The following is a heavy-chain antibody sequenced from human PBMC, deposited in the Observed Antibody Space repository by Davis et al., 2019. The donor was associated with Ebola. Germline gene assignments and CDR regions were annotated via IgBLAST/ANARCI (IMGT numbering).Heavy chain of an antibody. CDR1: GFTFSSYW. Sequence: PGGSLRLSCAASGFTFSSYWMSWVRQAPGKGLEWVANIKQDGSEKYYVDSVKGRFSISRDNTKNSLYLQMNSLRAEDTAVYYCARRTLYRFFDYYYYYMDVWGKGTTVTVSS. J-gene: IGHJ6*03. V-gene: IGHV3-7*01. CDR3: ARRTLYRFFDYYYYYMDV. D-gene: IGHD3-3*01. CDR2: IKQDGSEK.